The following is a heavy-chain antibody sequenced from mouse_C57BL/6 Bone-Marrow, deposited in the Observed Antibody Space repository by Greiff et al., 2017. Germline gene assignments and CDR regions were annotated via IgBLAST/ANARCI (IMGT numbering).Heavy chain of an antibody. CDR1: GFTFSSYT. D-gene: IGHD1-1*01. CDR3: TRQVTTVLATKYFNV. CDR2: ISGGGGNT. V-gene: IGHV5-9*01. Sequence: EVQRVESGGGLVKPGGSLKLSCAASGFTFSSYTMSWVRQTPEKRLQWVAAISGGGGNTYYPDSVKGRFTISRDNDKNILYLQMSSLRSEDTALYYCTRQVTTVLATKYFNVWGTGTTDTV. J-gene: IGHJ1*03.